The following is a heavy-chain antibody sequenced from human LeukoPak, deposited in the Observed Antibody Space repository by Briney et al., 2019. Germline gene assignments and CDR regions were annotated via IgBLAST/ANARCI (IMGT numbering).Heavy chain of an antibody. D-gene: IGHD3-16*01. V-gene: IGHV3-21*01. CDR2: ISSSSSYI. CDR1: GFTFSSYW. J-gene: IGHJ4*02. CDR3: ARDSTMITGLGFDDY. Sequence: PGGSLRLSCAASGFTFSSYWMNWVRQAPGKGLEWVSSISSSSSYIYYADSVKGRFTISRDNAKNSLYLQMNSLRAEDTAVYYCARDSTMITGLGFDDYWGQGTLVTVSS.